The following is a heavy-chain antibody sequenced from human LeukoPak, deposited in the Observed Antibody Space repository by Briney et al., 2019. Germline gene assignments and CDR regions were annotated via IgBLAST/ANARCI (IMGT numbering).Heavy chain of an antibody. CDR3: ARGGGHLRYFDWLHRHGIDY. CDR2: INPSGGST. CDR1: GYSFTSHY. J-gene: IGHJ4*02. V-gene: IGHV1-46*01. Sequence: GVSVTVSCKASGYSFTSHYMRWVRQAPGQGLEWMGLINPSGGSTSYAQKFQGRVTITADESTSTAYMELGSLRSEDTAVYYCARGGGHLRYFDWLHRHGIDYWGQGTLVTVSS. D-gene: IGHD3-9*01.